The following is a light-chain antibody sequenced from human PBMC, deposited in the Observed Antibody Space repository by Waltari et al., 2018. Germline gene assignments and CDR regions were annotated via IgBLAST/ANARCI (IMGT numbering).Light chain of an antibody. J-gene: IGKJ1*01. V-gene: IGKV2-28*01. CDR1: QSLLHRTGNSY. CDR3: MQSVHALGT. CDR2: LGS. Sequence: DVVMSPSPLSLPATPGEPTSISCSSSQSLLHRTGNSYLDWYQQNPGQSPQLLIYLGSNRASGVPGRFSGSGSGTDFTLKISRVEAEDFGVYYCMQSVHALGTFGQGTKVEIK.